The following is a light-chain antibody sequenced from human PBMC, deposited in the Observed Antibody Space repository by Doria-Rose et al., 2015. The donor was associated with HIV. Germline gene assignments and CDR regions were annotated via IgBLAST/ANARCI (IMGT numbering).Light chain of an antibody. Sequence: IQVTQSPSSLSASVGDRVTITCRASQGISSALAWYQRKPGKAPKTLIYDASSLESGVPSRFSGSGSGTDFTLNISSLRPEDFATYYCQQFNSYPRTFGPGTKVDI. CDR1: QGISSA. J-gene: IGKJ3*01. V-gene: IGKV1-13*02. CDR2: DAS. CDR3: QQFNSYPRT.